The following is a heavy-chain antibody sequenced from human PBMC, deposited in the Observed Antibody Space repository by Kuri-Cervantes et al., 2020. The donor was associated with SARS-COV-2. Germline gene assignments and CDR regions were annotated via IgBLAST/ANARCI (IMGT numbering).Heavy chain of an antibody. Sequence: SQTLSLTCAVYGGSFSGYYWSWIRQPPGKGLEWIGEINHSGSTNYNPSLKSRVTISVDTSKNQFSLKLSSVTAADTAVYYCAREYCSSTSCYVRWFDPWGQGTLVTVSS. D-gene: IGHD2-2*01. CDR2: INHSGST. J-gene: IGHJ5*02. CDR1: GGSFSGYY. V-gene: IGHV4-34*01. CDR3: AREYCSSTSCYVRWFDP.